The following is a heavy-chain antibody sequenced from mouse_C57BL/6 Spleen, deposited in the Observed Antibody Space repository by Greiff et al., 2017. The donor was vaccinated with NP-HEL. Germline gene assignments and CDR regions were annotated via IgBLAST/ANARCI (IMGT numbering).Heavy chain of an antibody. CDR2: INPNNGGT. Sequence: EVQLQQSGPELVKPGASVKIPCKASGYTFTDYNMDWVQQSHGKSLEWIGDINPNNGGTIYNQKFKGKATLTLDKSSSTAYMDLRSLTSEDTAVYYCARQGVYYGSSRPRYFDVWGTGTTVTVSS. CDR1: GYTFTDYN. V-gene: IGHV1-18*01. CDR3: ARQGVYYGSSRPRYFDV. J-gene: IGHJ1*03. D-gene: IGHD1-1*01.